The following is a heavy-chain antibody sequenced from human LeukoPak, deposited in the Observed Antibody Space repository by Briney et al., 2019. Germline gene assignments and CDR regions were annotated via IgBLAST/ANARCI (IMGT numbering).Heavy chain of an antibody. D-gene: IGHD1-26*01. J-gene: IGHJ4*02. V-gene: IGHV5-51*01. CDR1: GYSFTSYW. CDR2: IFPGDSDT. CDR3: ARSRSGSYYDY. Sequence: GESLKISCKGYGYSFTSYWIGWVRQMPGKGLECMGIIFPGDSDTRYSPSFQGQVTISADKSISTAYLQWSSLKASDTAMYYCARSRSGSYYDYWGQGTLVTVSS.